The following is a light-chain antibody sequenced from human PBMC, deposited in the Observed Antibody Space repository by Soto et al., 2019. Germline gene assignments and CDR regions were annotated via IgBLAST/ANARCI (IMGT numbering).Light chain of an antibody. J-gene: IGLJ1*01. CDR2: EVN. CDR3: SLYTTSSTPSYV. CDR1: SFDVDDYNS. V-gene: IGLV2-14*01. Sequence: QSVLTQPASVSGSPGQSITIPCTGTSFDVDDYNSVSWYQQPPGKAPKLIIYEVNNRPSGVSNRFSGSNSDNTASLTISGLQAEDEADYYCSLYTTSSTPSYVFGTGTKVTVL.